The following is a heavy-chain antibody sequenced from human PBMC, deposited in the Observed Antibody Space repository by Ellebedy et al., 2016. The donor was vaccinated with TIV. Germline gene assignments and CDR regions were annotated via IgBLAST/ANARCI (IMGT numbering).Heavy chain of an antibody. CDR3: ARTRGYSGHDSYGMDV. CDR1: GYTFTGYY. J-gene: IGHJ6*02. D-gene: IGHD5-12*01. Sequence: AASVKVSCKASGYTFTGYYMHWVRQAPGQGLEWMGWINPNSGGTNYAQQFQGRVTMTRDTSISTAYMELSRLRSDDTAVYYCARTRGYSGHDSYGMDVWGQGTTVTVSS. V-gene: IGHV1-2*02. CDR2: INPNSGGT.